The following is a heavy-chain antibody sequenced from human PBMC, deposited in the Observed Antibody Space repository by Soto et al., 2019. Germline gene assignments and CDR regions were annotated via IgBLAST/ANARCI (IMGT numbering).Heavy chain of an antibody. CDR3: XXXXXVXXXXXXYLDY. J-gene: IGHJ4*02. D-gene: IGHD2-15*01. CDR1: GFTFSSYG. CDR2: ISYDGRNK. V-gene: IGHV3-30*03. Sequence: QVQLVESGGGVVQPGRSLRLSCAASGFTFSSYGXXXXXXXXXXXXXXXAVISYDGRNKFYADSVKGRFTISRDNXXXXXXXXXXXXXXXXXXXXXXXXXXXVXXXXXXYLDYWGQGTLVTVSS.